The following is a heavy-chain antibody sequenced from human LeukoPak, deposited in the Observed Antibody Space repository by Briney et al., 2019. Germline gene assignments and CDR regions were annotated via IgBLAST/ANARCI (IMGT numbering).Heavy chain of an antibody. D-gene: IGHD3-22*01. CDR3: ARVTTTAGFDY. V-gene: IGHV4-59*01. J-gene: IGHJ4*02. CDR1: GGSISSYY. Sequence: PSETLSLTCTVSGGSISSYYWSWIRQPPGKGLEWIGYIYYSGSTNYNPSLKSRVTISVDTSKNQFSLELSSVTAADTAVYYCARVTTTAGFDYWGQGTLVTVSS. CDR2: IYYSGST.